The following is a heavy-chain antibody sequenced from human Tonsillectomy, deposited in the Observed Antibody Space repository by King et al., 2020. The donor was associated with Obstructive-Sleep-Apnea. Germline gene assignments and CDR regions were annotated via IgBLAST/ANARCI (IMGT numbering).Heavy chain of an antibody. D-gene: IGHD3-9*01. Sequence: QVQLVESGGGVVQPGRSLRLSCAASGFTFSSYAMHRGRQAPGKGLEWCAVISDDGSNKLYADYVKGRFTITRDNSKNTLYLQMNSLRAEDTAVYYCARDSSGYDILTGYYSGPGYWGQGTLVTVSS. J-gene: IGHJ4*02. V-gene: IGHV3-30*04. CDR2: ISDDGSNK. CDR1: GFTFSSYA. CDR3: ARDSSGYDILTGYYSGPGY.